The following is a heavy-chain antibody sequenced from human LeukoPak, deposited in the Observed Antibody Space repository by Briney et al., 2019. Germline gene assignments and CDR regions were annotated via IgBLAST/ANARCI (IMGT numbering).Heavy chain of an antibody. CDR2: VYYSGST. Sequence: SETLSLTCVISGGSVSGYYWGWIRQPPGRGLEWIGYVYYSGSTNYNPSFKSRITISVDASRNQFSLQLSSVTAADTAVYYCARIHRYCSGGACYVLDNWGQGTLVAVSS. V-gene: IGHV4-59*02. CDR1: GGSVSGYY. J-gene: IGHJ4*02. CDR3: ARIHRYCSGGACYVLDN. D-gene: IGHD2-15*01.